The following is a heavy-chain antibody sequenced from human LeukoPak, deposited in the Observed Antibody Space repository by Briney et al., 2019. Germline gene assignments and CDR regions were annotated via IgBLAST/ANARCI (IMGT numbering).Heavy chain of an antibody. V-gene: IGHV4-59*08. CDR3: ARHVGYYDSSGPTNWFDP. J-gene: IGHJ5*02. D-gene: IGHD3-22*01. CDR2: IYYSGST. Sequence: SETLSLTCTVSGGSISSYYWGWIRQPPGKGLEWIGYIYYSGSTNYNPSLKSRVTISVDTSKNEFSLKLSSVTAADTAVYYCARHVGYYDSSGPTNWFDPWGQGTLVTVSS. CDR1: GGSISSYY.